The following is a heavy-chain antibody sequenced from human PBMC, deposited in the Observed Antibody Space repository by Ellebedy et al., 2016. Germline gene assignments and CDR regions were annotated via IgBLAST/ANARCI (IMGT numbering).Heavy chain of an antibody. CDR2: ISDDGEDK. D-gene: IGHD2/OR15-2a*01. V-gene: IGHV3-30*03. CDR1: RFMVRPYA. Sequence: GESLKISXAASRFMVRPYAIHWVRQAPGKGLEWVAVISDDGEDKDYTDSVKGRFTISRDNSKIRVFLQLNSLRVEDAAVYYCARVRSPDFYKNQAMDVWGQGTTVTVSS. CDR3: ARVRSPDFYKNQAMDV. J-gene: IGHJ6*02.